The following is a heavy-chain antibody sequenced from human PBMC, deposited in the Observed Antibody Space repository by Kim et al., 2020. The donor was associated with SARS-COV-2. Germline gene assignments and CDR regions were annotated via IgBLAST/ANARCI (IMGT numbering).Heavy chain of an antibody. D-gene: IGHD7-27*01. V-gene: IGHV3-33*01. Sequence: GGSLRLSCAASGFTFSSYGMHWVRQAPGKGLEWVAVIWYDGSNKYYADSVKGRFTISRDNSKNTLYLQMNSLRAEDTAVYYCARGNHWVPYYYYYGMDVWGQGTTVTVSS. CDR2: IWYDGSNK. CDR1: GFTFSSYG. J-gene: IGHJ6*02. CDR3: ARGNHWVPYYYYYGMDV.